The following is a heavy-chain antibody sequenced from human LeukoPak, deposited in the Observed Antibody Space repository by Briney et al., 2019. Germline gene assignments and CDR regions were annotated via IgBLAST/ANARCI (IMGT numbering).Heavy chain of an antibody. J-gene: IGHJ4*02. CDR2: IWYDGGHN. Sequence: GGSLRLSCAASGFTFSSYAMSWVRQAPDKGLEWVAVIWYDGGHNYYADPVKGRFTISRDNYKNTLYLQMNSLRAEDTAVYYCARADYGGDLDYWGQGTLVTVSS. D-gene: IGHD4-23*01. V-gene: IGHV3-33*08. CDR1: GFTFSSYA. CDR3: ARADYGGDLDY.